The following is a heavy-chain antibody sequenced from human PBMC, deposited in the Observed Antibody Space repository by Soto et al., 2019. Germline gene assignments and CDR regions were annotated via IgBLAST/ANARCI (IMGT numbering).Heavy chain of an antibody. CDR1: GGSISSGGYS. CDR2: ISHSGST. D-gene: IGHD6-6*01. J-gene: IGHJ4*02. Sequence: QLQLQESGSGLVKPSQTLSLTCAVSGGSISSGGYSWSWIRQPPGKGLEWIGYISHSGSTYYNPSLKTRVTISVDRSKTQFSLKLSSVTAADTAMYYCVSGSHVPHYWGQGTLVTVSS. V-gene: IGHV4-30-2*01. CDR3: VSGSHVPHY.